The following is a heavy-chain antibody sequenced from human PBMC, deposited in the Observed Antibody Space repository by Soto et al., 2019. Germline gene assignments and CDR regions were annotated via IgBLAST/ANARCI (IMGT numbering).Heavy chain of an antibody. CDR1: GGTFSNYT. CDR3: ARFKLGEDY. CDR2: LIPILGLA. D-gene: IGHD3-16*01. V-gene: IGHV1-69*02. J-gene: IGHJ4*02. Sequence: QVQLVQSGAEVKKPGSSVKVSCKASGGTFSNYTITWVRQAPGQGLGWMGRLIPILGLANYAQKFRGRVTITADKSTTTAYMELRSLRSEDTAMYYCARFKLGEDYWGQGTLVTVSS.